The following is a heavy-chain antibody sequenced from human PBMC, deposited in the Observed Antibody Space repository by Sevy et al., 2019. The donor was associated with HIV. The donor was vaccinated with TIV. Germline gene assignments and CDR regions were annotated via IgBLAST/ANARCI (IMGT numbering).Heavy chain of an antibody. J-gene: IGHJ3*02. D-gene: IGHD3-3*01. CDR2: ISYDGSNK. V-gene: IGHV3-30*03. CDR3: ARAYYDFWSGYFYDAFDI. Sequence: GGSLRLSCAASGFTFSSYGMHWVRQAPGKGLEWVAVISYDGSNKYYVDSVKGRFTNYRDNSKNTLYLQMNSLRAEDTAVYYCARAYYDFWSGYFYDAFDIWGQGTIVTVSS. CDR1: GFTFSSYG.